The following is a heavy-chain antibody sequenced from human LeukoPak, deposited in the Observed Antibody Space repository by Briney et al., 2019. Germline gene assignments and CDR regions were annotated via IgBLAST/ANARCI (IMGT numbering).Heavy chain of an antibody. Sequence: PSETLSLTCTVSGGSISSGGYYWSWIRQHPGKGLEWIGYIYYSGSTYYNPSLKSRVTISVDTSKNQFSLKPSSVTAADTAVYYCARDGTHCSGGSCYSTFDYWGQGTLVTVSS. J-gene: IGHJ4*02. D-gene: IGHD2-15*01. CDR3: ARDGTHCSGGSCYSTFDY. CDR2: IYYSGST. CDR1: GGSISSGGYY. V-gene: IGHV4-31*03.